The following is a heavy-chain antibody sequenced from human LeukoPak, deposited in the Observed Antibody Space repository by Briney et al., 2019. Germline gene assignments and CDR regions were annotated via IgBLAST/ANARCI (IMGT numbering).Heavy chain of an antibody. CDR2: ISSGSSTM. J-gene: IGHJ4*02. V-gene: IGHV3-48*02. CDR3: VRERGFRGSYYYDH. D-gene: IGHD1-26*01. Sequence: GGSLGLSCAASGFMYSGFDMSWVRQAPGKGLEWVSYISSGSSTMYYAESVKGRFTISRDNAKTSLFLQMNGLRDEDTAVYYCVRERGFRGSYYYDHWGQGALVTVSP. CDR1: GFMYSGFD.